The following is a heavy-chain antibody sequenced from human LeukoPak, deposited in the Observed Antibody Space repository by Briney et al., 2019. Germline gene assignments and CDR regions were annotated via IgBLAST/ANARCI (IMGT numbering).Heavy chain of an antibody. D-gene: IGHD1-26*01. J-gene: IGHJ4*02. V-gene: IGHV3-49*04. CDR2: IRSKTSGGTT. CDR1: GFTFGDYA. CDR3: TRGDGSGSY. Sequence: PGGSLRLSCTASGFTFGDYAMSWVRQAPGKGLDWIGFIRSKTSGGTTEYAASVKGRFTILRDDSKSIAYLQINSLKTEDTAVYYCTRGDGSGSYWGQGTLATVSS.